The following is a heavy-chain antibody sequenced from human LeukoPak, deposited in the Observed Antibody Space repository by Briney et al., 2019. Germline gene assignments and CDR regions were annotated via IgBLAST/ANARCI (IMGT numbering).Heavy chain of an antibody. CDR2: IYYTGGT. CDR3: ARDKGLPHFDI. V-gene: IGHV4-59*01. CDR1: GGSIGTNY. Sequence: SETLSLTCTVSGGSIGTNYWTWIRQPPGKGLEYIGYIYYTGGTNYNPSLKSRVTISVDTSNNQFSLKLSSVTAADTAVYYCARDKGLPHFDIWGQGTMVTVSS. J-gene: IGHJ3*02.